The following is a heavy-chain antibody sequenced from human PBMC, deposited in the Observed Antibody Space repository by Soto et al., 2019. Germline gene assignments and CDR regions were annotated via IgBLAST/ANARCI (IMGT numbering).Heavy chain of an antibody. V-gene: IGHV3-74*01. CDR1: GLIFSNYK. Sequence: GGSLRLSCAASGLIFSNYKMHWVRQAPGKGLVWVSRISTDGSITDYADSVKGRFTVSRDNAKNTLYLQMNSLRADDTAVYYCAKATRGGAATLIRDFWGQGTLVTVSS. J-gene: IGHJ4*02. CDR2: ISTDGSIT. D-gene: IGHD6-13*01. CDR3: AKATRGGAATLIRDF.